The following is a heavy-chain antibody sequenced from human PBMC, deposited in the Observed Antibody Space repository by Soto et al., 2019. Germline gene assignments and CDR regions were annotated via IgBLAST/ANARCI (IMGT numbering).Heavy chain of an antibody. CDR1: GFTFSSYA. V-gene: IGHV3-23*01. J-gene: IGHJ6*02. Sequence: EVQLLESGGGLVQPGGSLRLSCAASGFTFSSYAMSWVRQAPGKGLEWVSAISGSGGSTYYADSVKGRFTISRDNSKNTLYLQMNSLRADDTAVYYCAKDHYGDYYYYYGMDVWGQGTTVTVSS. CDR3: AKDHYGDYYYYYGMDV. D-gene: IGHD4-17*01. CDR2: ISGSGGST.